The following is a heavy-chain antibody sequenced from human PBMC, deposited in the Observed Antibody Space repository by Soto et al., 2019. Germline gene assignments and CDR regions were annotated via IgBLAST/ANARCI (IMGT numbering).Heavy chain of an antibody. CDR2: ISWNSGSI. D-gene: IGHD5-18*01. J-gene: IGHJ3*02. CDR1: GFTFDDYA. Sequence: GGSLRLSCAASGFTFDDYAMHWVRQAPGKGLEWVSGISWNSGSIGYADSVKGRFTISRDNAKNSLYLQMNSLRAEDTALYYCAKTVQLATSDAFDIWGQGTMVTVSS. V-gene: IGHV3-9*01. CDR3: AKTVQLATSDAFDI.